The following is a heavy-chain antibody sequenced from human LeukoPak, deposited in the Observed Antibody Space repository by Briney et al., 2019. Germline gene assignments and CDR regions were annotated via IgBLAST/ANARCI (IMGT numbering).Heavy chain of an antibody. CDR3: AKGEPGYYDSSGYYGTGFDY. V-gene: IGHV3-33*06. J-gene: IGHJ4*02. CDR1: GFTFNSYG. Sequence: GGSLRLSCAASGFTFNSYGMHWVRQAPGKGREWVAVIWYDGSNKYYADSVKGRFTISRDNSKNTLYLQMNSLRAEDTAVYYCAKGEPGYYDSSGYYGTGFDYWGQGTLVTVSS. CDR2: IWYDGSNK. D-gene: IGHD3-22*01.